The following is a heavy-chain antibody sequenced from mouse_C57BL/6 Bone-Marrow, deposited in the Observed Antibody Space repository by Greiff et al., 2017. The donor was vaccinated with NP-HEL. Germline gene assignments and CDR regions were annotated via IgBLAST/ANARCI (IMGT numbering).Heavy chain of an antibody. CDR2: INPSNGGT. Sequence: QVQLKESGTELVKPGASVKLSCKASGYTFTSYWMHWVKQRPGQGLEWIGNINPSNGGTNYNEKFKSKATLTVDKSSSTAYMQLSSLTSEDSAVYYCARRAGYRRGYFDVWGTGTTVTVSS. J-gene: IGHJ1*03. D-gene: IGHD2-2*01. CDR1: GYTFTSYW. V-gene: IGHV1-53*01. CDR3: ARRAGYRRGYFDV.